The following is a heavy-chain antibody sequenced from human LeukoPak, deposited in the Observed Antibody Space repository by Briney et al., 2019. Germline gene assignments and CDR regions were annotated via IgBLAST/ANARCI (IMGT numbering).Heavy chain of an antibody. CDR2: TFYSGST. Sequence: SETLSLTCTVSGGSVSSGSHYWSWIRQPPGKGLEWIAYTFYSGSTNYNPSLKSRVTISVDTSKNQFSLKLSSVTAADTAVYYCARATAGWYFDYWGQGTLVTVSS. CDR3: ARATAGWYFDY. J-gene: IGHJ4*02. D-gene: IGHD5-12*01. CDR1: GGSVSSGSHY. V-gene: IGHV4-61*01.